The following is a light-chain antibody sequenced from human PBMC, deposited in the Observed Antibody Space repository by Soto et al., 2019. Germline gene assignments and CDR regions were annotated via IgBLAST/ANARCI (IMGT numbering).Light chain of an antibody. CDR1: QSVSWY. Sequence: EIVLTQSPATLSLSPGETATLSCRASQSVSWYLAWYQQRPGQAPRLLIYATSSRATGIPARFSGSGSGTEFTLTISSLEPEDFAVYHCQQRSNWPITFGQGTRLEIK. V-gene: IGKV3-11*01. CDR2: ATS. CDR3: QQRSNWPIT. J-gene: IGKJ5*01.